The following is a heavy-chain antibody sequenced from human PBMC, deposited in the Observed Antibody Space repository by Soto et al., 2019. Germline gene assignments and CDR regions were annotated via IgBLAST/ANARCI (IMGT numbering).Heavy chain of an antibody. CDR3: ARDVRSRRYDL. J-gene: IGHJ5*02. Sequence: QVQLVESGGGVVEPGRSLRLSCGASGFTFRNYGMQWVRQAPGKGLEWLAGIWYDGSNKYYADSVKGRFTISRDNSNNTRYLEINTLRDEDTAVSYCARDVRSRRYDLWGQGAIVIVSS. CDR2: IWYDGSNK. V-gene: IGHV3-33*01. CDR1: GFTFRNYG. D-gene: IGHD3-10*02.